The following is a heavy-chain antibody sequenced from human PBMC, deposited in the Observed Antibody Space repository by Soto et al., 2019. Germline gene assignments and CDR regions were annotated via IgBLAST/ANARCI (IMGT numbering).Heavy chain of an antibody. V-gene: IGHV3-30*03. D-gene: IGHD6-13*01. J-gene: IGHJ4*02. CDR2: ISHDGSDK. Sequence: QVQLVESGGGVVQPGRSLRLSCEASGFTFRSYGMHWVRQAPGKGLEWVAVISHDGSDKHYADSVKGRFTSSRDNSRNTLYLQMNSLRAEDTAVFYCARDRSSSWSIDSWGQGSLVIVSS. CDR1: GFTFRSYG. CDR3: ARDRSSSWSIDS.